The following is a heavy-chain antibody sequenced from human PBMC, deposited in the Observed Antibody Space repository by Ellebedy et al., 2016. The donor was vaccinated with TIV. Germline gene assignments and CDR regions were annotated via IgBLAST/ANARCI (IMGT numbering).Heavy chain of an antibody. CDR1: GYSFTSYW. CDR3: ASPRLLDAFDI. D-gene: IGHD1-26*01. J-gene: IGHJ3*02. Sequence: GESLKIPCKGSGYSFTSYWIGWVRQMPGKGLEWMGIIFPGDSDTRYSPSFQGQVTISADKSISTAYLQWSSLKASDTAMYYCASPRLLDAFDIWGQGTMVTVSS. V-gene: IGHV5-51*01. CDR2: IFPGDSDT.